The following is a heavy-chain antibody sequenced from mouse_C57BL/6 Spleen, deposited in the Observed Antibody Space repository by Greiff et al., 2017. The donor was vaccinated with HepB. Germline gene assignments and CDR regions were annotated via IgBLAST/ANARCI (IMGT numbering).Heavy chain of an antibody. J-gene: IGHJ3*01. CDR2: ILPGSSST. Sequence: VQLQQSGAELLKPGASVKLSCKATGYTFTGYWIEWVKQRPGHGLEWIGEILPGSSSTNYNEKFKGKATFTADTSSNTAYMQRSSLTTEDSAISYCANNWDWAYWGQGTLVTVSA. CDR3: ANNWDWAY. V-gene: IGHV1-9*01. D-gene: IGHD4-1*02. CDR1: GYTFTGYW.